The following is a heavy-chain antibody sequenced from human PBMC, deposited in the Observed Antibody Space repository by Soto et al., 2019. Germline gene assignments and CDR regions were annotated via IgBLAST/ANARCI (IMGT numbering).Heavy chain of an antibody. V-gene: IGHV1-3*01. D-gene: IGHD3-9*01. CDR2: INAGKGNT. J-gene: IGHJ4*02. CDR3: AILGDYDILTGYYSAFDY. Sequence: ASVKVSCKASGYTFTSYAMHWLRQAPGQRLEWMGWINAGKGNTEYSQKFQGRVTITRDTSASTAYMELSSLRSEDTAVYYCAILGDYDILTGYYSAFDYWGQGTLVTVSS. CDR1: GYTFTSYA.